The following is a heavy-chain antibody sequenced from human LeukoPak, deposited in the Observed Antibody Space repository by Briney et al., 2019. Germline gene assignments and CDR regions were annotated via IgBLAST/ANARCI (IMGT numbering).Heavy chain of an antibody. CDR2: INHSGST. Sequence: SETLSLTCAVYGGSFSGYQWSWIRQPPGKGLEWIGEINHSGSTNYNPSLKSRVTISVDTSKNQFSLKLSSVTAADTAVYSCARGLWFGDTPPGYWGQGTLVTVSS. CDR1: GGSFSGYQ. V-gene: IGHV4-34*01. J-gene: IGHJ4*02. CDR3: ARGLWFGDTPPGY. D-gene: IGHD3-10*01.